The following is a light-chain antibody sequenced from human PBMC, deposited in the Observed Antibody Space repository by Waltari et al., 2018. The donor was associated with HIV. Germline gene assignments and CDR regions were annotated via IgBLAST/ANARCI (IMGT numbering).Light chain of an antibody. CDR2: DVT. CDR3: ASHAGSKDV. V-gene: IGLV2-8*01. Sequence: QSALTQPPSASGSPGQSVTISCTGTSSDVGAYNYVSWFQQHPGKAPKLMIYDVTKRPCGVPVRFSGSKSGNTASLTVSGLQAEDEADYYCASHAGSKDVFGGGTRLTVL. CDR1: SSDVGAYNY. J-gene: IGLJ2*01.